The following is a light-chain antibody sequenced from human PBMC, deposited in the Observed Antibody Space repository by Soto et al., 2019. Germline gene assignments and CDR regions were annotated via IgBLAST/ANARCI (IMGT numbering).Light chain of an antibody. CDR2: WAS. CDR1: QSILYNSNNKNY. J-gene: IGKJ2*01. Sequence: DIVMTQSPDSLAVSLGERATINCKSSQSILYNSNNKNYLAWYQQKSGQPPKLLFYWASTRESGVPDRFGGSGSGTDFTLTISSLQAEDVAVYYCLQYYKSPYTFGQGTKLEMK. CDR3: LQYYKSPYT. V-gene: IGKV4-1*01.